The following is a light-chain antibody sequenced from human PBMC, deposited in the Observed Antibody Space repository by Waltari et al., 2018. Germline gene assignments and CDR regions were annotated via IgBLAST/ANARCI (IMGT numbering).Light chain of an antibody. CDR3: QQYGGSPGYT. CDR1: QNISSYS. CDR2: GAA. V-gene: IGKV3-20*01. Sequence: EIVLTQSPATLSLSPGERATLSCRVSQNISSYSLAWYQQKPGQAPRLLIHGAATRATGIPDRFSGAGSVTDFSLTITRLEPEDSAVYYCQQYGGSPGYTFGQGTKVEIK. J-gene: IGKJ2*01.